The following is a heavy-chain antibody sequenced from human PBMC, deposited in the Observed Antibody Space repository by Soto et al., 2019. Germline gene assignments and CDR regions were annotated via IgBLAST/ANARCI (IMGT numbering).Heavy chain of an antibody. J-gene: IGHJ4*01. V-gene: IGHV4-4*07. Sequence: SKTSSLICSVSGASISSFNWNWVRQPAGKGPEWVGRLNIAGTINYNPSLKSRITMSMDTSKNQISLHLRSVTAADTAIYYCARDRGEYASRGFLYFSHWGHGTLVPV. CDR1: GASISSFN. CDR3: ARDRGEYASRGFLYFSH. CDR2: LNIAGTI. D-gene: IGHD2-8*01.